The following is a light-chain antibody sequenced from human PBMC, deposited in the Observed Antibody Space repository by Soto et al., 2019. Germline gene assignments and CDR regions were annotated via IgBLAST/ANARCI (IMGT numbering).Light chain of an antibody. V-gene: IGKV3D-15*01. Sequence: EIVMTQSPATLSVPPGERATVSCRASQSVSYNLVWYQQKAGQAPRLLIYGTATRATGIPARFNGSGSGTQFTLTINNLQSEDSAVYYCQQYHNWPRTFGQGTRLEIK. CDR2: GTA. CDR3: QQYHNWPRT. J-gene: IGKJ2*01. CDR1: QSVSYN.